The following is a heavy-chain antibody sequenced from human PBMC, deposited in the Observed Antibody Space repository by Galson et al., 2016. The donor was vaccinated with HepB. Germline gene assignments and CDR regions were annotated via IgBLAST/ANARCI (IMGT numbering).Heavy chain of an antibody. CDR3: AKARSIFGVMGYYYGMDV. J-gene: IGHJ6*02. CDR1: GFNFNGYG. D-gene: IGHD3-3*01. CDR2: ISYDASNE. Sequence: SLRLSCAASGFNFNGYGMYWVRQAPGKGLECVAIISYDASNEYYADSVKGRFTISRDKSKNTLYLQMNSLRAEDTAVYYCAKARSIFGVMGYYYGMDVWGQGTTVTV. V-gene: IGHV3-30*18.